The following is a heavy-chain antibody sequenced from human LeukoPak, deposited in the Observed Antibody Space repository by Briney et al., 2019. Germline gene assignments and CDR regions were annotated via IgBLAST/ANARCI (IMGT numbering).Heavy chain of an antibody. CDR2: IYYSGST. CDR3: ARVNDYSNYFDL. J-gene: IGHJ2*01. CDR1: GGSISSGGYY. D-gene: IGHD4-11*01. Sequence: SETLSLTCTVSGGSISSGGYYWSWTRQHPGKGLEWIGYIYYSGSTYYNPSLKSRVTISVDTSKNQFSLKLSSVTAADTAVYYCARVNDYSNYFDLWGRGTLVTVSS. V-gene: IGHV4-31*03.